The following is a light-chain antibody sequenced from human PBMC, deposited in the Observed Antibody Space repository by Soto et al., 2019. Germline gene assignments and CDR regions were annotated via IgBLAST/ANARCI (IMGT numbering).Light chain of an antibody. V-gene: IGKV1-6*01. J-gene: IGKJ1*01. CDR3: LQEINYPWT. Sequence: AIQMTQSASSMSASVGDRVTISCRASQGIGNALGWYQQKPGKPPKVLIYGASNLQSGVPPRFSVSGSGTDCTLAISRLQNEDSATYDCLQEINYPWTFGQGTKVDIK. CDR2: GAS. CDR1: QGIGNA.